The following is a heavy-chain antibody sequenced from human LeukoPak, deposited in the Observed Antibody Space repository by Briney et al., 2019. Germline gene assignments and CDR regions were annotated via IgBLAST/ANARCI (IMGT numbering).Heavy chain of an antibody. V-gene: IGHV4-61*02. CDR3: ARHDPSGTFSLNDY. J-gene: IGHJ4*02. CDR2: IYTSGST. D-gene: IGHD1-26*01. Sequence: SETLSLTCTVSVGSISIGSYYWSWIRQPAGKGLEWIGRIYTSGSTNYNPSLKSRVTISLDTSKNQFSLKLSSVTAADTAVYYCARHDPSGTFSLNDYWGQGTLVTVSS. CDR1: VGSISIGSYY.